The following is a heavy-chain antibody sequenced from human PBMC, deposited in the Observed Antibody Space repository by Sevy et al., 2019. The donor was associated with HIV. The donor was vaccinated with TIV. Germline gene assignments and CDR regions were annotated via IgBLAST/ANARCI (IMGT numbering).Heavy chain of an antibody. D-gene: IGHD1-26*01. CDR2: ISGSGGST. V-gene: IGHV3-23*01. J-gene: IGHJ4*02. Sequence: GGSLRHSCAASGFTFSIYAMSWVRQAPGKGLEWVSAISGSGGSTYYADSVKGRFTISRDNSKNTLYLQMNSLRAEDTAVYYCAKWVGATHFDYWGQGTLVTVSS. CDR1: GFTFSIYA. CDR3: AKWVGATHFDY.